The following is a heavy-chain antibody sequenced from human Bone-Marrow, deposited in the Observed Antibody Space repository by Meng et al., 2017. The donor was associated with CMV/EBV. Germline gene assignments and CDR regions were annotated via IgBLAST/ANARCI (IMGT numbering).Heavy chain of an antibody. CDR1: YG. J-gene: IGHJ6*02. V-gene: IGHV1-18*01. CDR2: ISAYNGNT. CDR3: ARTRPDYDFWSGYYRQWYGMDV. D-gene: IGHD3-3*01. Sequence: YGISWVRQAPGQGLEWMGWISAYNGNTNYAQKLQGRVTMTTDTSTSTAYMELRSLRSDDTAVYYCARTRPDYDFWSGYYRQWYGMDVWGQGTLVTVSS.